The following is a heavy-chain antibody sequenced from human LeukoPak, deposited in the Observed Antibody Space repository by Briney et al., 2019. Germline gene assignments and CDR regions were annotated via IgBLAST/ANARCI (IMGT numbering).Heavy chain of an antibody. V-gene: IGHV4-39*07. D-gene: IGHD2-21*01. Sequence: SETLSLTCTISGGSISSSRYYWGWIRQPPGKGLEWIGSIYYTGSTNYNPSLKSRVTISLDTSKNQFSLKLSSMTAADTAVYYCARDGAIPNTDAFDIWGQGTMVTVSS. CDR3: ARDGAIPNTDAFDI. CDR1: GGSISSSRYY. J-gene: IGHJ3*02. CDR2: IYYTGST.